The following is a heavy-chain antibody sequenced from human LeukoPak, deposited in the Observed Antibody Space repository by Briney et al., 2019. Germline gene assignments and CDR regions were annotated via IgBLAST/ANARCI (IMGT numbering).Heavy chain of an antibody. CDR1: GFTFDDYA. V-gene: IGHV3-43D*03. Sequence: PGGSLRLSCAASGFTFDDYAMHWVRQAPGKGLEWVSLISWDGGSTYYADSVKGRFTTSRDNSKNSLYLQMNSLRAEDTALYYCAKDILRSTLYYMDVWGKGTTVTVSS. J-gene: IGHJ6*03. D-gene: IGHD2/OR15-2a*01. CDR2: ISWDGGST. CDR3: AKDILRSTLYYMDV.